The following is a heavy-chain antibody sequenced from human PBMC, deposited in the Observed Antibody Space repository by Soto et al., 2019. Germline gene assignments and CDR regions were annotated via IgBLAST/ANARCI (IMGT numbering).Heavy chain of an antibody. Sequence: QPGGSLRLSCAASGFTFSSYGMHWVRQAPGKGLEWVAVISYDGSNKYYADSVKGRFTISRDNSKNTLYLQMNSLRAEDTAVYYCAKDRLEYCGGDCYSVYYYGMDVWGQGTTVTVSS. CDR1: GFTFSSYG. D-gene: IGHD2-21*02. V-gene: IGHV3-30*18. CDR3: AKDRLEYCGGDCYSVYYYGMDV. CDR2: ISYDGSNK. J-gene: IGHJ6*02.